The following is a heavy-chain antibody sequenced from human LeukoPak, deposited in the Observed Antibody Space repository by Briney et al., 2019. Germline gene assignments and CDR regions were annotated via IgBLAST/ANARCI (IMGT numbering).Heavy chain of an antibody. Sequence: GASVKVSCKASGYTFTSYYMHWVRQAPGQGLEWMGIINPSGGSTSYAQKFQGRVTMTRDTSTSTVYMELSSLRSEDTAVYYCARDHNPVVTALVGAFDIWGQGTMVTVSS. V-gene: IGHV1-46*01. J-gene: IGHJ3*02. CDR3: ARDHNPVVTALVGAFDI. D-gene: IGHD2-21*02. CDR2: INPSGGST. CDR1: GYTFTSYY.